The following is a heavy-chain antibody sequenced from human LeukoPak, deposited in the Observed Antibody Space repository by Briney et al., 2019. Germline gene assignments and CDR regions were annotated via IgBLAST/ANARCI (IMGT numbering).Heavy chain of an antibody. V-gene: IGHV3-7*03. Sequence: GRSLRLSCAASGFIFNSYGMHWVRQAPGKGLEWVANMNQAGSEEYYVDSVKGRFAISRDNAQNSLYLQMNSLRAEDTAVYYCARGGYSSSWYLSDYFDSWGQGTLVIVSS. D-gene: IGHD6-13*01. CDR3: ARGGYSSSWYLSDYFDS. CDR2: MNQAGSEE. CDR1: GFIFNSYG. J-gene: IGHJ4*02.